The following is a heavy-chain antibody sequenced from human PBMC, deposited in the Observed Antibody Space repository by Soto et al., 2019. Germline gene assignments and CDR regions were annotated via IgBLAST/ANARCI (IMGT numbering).Heavy chain of an antibody. CDR1: GYTFTSYA. CDR3: ASSYSKDARIDYYDYGMDV. J-gene: IGHJ6*02. D-gene: IGHD4-4*01. CDR2: INAGNGNT. V-gene: IGHV1-3*01. Sequence: QVQLVQSGAEVKKPGASVKVSCKASGYTFTSYAMHWVRQAPGQRLEWMGWINAGNGNTKYSQKFQGRVTITRDTSASTAYMDLSSLRSEVTAVYYCASSYSKDARIDYYDYGMDVWGQGTTGAVSS.